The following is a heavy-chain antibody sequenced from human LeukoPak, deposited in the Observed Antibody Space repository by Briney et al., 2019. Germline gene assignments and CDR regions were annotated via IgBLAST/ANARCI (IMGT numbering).Heavy chain of an antibody. CDR3: ARTRDSSGCFDL. D-gene: IGHD6-19*01. CDR1: GFTFSDYY. CDR2: ISSSGSTK. Sequence: PGGSLRLSCAASGFTFSDYYMSWIRQAPGKGLEWVSYISSSGSTKYYADSVKGRFTISRDNADNSLYLQMNSLRAEDTAVYYCARTRDSSGCFDLWGQGTLVTVSS. J-gene: IGHJ5*02. V-gene: IGHV3-11*04.